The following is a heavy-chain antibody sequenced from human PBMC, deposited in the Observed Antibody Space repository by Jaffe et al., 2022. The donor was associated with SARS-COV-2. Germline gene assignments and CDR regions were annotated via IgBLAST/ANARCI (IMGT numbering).Heavy chain of an antibody. CDR2: ISYDGSNK. J-gene: IGHJ4*02. CDR3: ARGGLGATGFDY. V-gene: IGHV3-30-3*01. D-gene: IGHD1-26*01. Sequence: QVQLVESGGGVVQPGRSLRLSCAASGFTFSSYAMHWVRQAPGKGLEWVAVISYDGSNKYYADSVKGRFTISRDNSKNTLYLQMNSLRAEDTAVYYCARGGLGATGFDYWGQGTLVTVSS. CDR1: GFTFSSYA.